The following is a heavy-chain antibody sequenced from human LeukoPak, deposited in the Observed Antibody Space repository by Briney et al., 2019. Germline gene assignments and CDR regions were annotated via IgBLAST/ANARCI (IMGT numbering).Heavy chain of an antibody. D-gene: IGHD4-17*01. CDR2: TSSSSYI. V-gene: IGHV3-21*06. CDR3: GRDLPTVTSIDY. Sequence: GGSLRLSCAASGFTFSTYNMNWVRQAPGKGLEWVSSTSSSSYIYYADSVKGRFTISRDNAKNSLYLQMNSLRAEDTAVYYCGRDLPTVTSIDYWGQGTLVTVSS. J-gene: IGHJ4*02. CDR1: GFTFSTYN.